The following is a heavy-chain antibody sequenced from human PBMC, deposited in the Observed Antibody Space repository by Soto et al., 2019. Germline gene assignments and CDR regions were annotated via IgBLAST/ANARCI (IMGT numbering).Heavy chain of an antibody. CDR2: INHSGST. J-gene: IGHJ5*02. CDR1: GGSFSGYY. V-gene: IGHV4-34*01. CDR3: ARGRGKAAAFKRYWFDP. D-gene: IGHD6-13*01. Sequence: KTSETLSLTCAVYGGSFSGYYWSWIRQPPGKGLEWIGEINHSGSTNYNPSLKSRVTISVDTSKNQFSLKLSSVTAADTAVYYCARGRGKAAAFKRYWFDPWGQGTLVTVSS.